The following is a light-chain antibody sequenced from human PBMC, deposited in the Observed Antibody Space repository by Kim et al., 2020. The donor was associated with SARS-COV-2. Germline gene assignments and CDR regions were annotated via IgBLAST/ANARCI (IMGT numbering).Light chain of an antibody. V-gene: IGKV3-11*01. J-gene: IGKJ4*01. CDR1: QSVSSY. Sequence: EIVLTQSPATLSLSPGERATLSCRASQSVSSYLAWYQQKPGQAPRLLIYDASNRATGIPAGFSGSGSGTDFTLTISSREPEDFAVYYCQQGSNWPLTFGGGTKVDIK. CDR2: DAS. CDR3: QQGSNWPLT.